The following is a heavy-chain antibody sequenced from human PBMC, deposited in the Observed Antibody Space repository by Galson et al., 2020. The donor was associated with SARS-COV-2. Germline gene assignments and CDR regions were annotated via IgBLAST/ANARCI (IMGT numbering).Heavy chain of an antibody. CDR3: ARNVYYYDSSGYYGLDY. CDR1: GYTFTSYY. D-gene: IGHD3-22*01. V-gene: IGHV1-46*01. J-gene: IGHJ4*02. CDR2: INPSGGST. Sequence: ASVKVSCKASGYTFTSYYMHWVRQAPGQGLEWMGIINPSGGSTSYAQKFQGRVTMTRDTSTSTVYMELSSLRSEDTAVYYCARNVYYYDSSGYYGLDYWGQGTLVTVSS.